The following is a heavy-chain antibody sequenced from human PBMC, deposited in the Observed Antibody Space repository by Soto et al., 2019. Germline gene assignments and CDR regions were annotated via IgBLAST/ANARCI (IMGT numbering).Heavy chain of an antibody. Sequence: SETLSLTCTVSGGSISSGGYYWSWIRQHPGKGLEWIGYIYYSGSTYYNPSLKSRVTISVDTSKNQFSLKLSSVTAADTAVYYCARVPTYYQDSIGYQPFHPWGQGTLVT. J-gene: IGHJ5*02. CDR3: ARVPTYYQDSIGYQPFHP. CDR2: IYYSGST. V-gene: IGHV4-31*03. D-gene: IGHD3-22*01. CDR1: GGSISSGGYY.